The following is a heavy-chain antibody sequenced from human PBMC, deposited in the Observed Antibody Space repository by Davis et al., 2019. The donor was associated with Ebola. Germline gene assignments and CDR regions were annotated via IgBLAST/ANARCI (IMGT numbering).Heavy chain of an antibody. Sequence: AASVKVSCKASGYTFTSYDINWVRQATGQGLEWMGWMNPNSGNTGYAQKFQGRVTMTRNTSISTAHMELSSLRSEDTAVYYCARGRSGSSGCCGWYFDLWGRGTLVTVSS. CDR1: GYTFTSYD. CDR3: ARGRSGSSGCCGWYFDL. D-gene: IGHD6-19*01. CDR2: MNPNSGNT. J-gene: IGHJ2*01. V-gene: IGHV1-8*01.